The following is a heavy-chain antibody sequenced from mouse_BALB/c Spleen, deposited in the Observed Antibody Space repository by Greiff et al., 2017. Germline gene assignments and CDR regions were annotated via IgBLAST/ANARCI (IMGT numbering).Heavy chain of an antibody. D-gene: IGHD1-1*01. CDR3: ARRTTVVPYYFDY. V-gene: IGHV2-9*02. Sequence: QVQLQQSGPGLVAPSQSLSITCTVSGFSLTSYGVHWVRQPPGKGLEWLGVIWAGGSTNYNSALMSRLSISKDNSKSQVFLKMNSLQTDDTAMYYCARRTTVVPYYFDYWGQGTTLTVSS. CDR2: IWAGGST. CDR1: GFSLTSYG. J-gene: IGHJ2*01.